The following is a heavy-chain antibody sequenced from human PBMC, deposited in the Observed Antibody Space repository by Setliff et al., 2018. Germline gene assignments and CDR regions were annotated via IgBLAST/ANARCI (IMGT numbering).Heavy chain of an antibody. J-gene: IGHJ4*02. CDR1: GDSISPYY. CDR3: ARGGYSYGLGGFPLDY. D-gene: IGHD5-18*01. CDR2: IYYSGSA. V-gene: IGHV4-59*01. Sequence: SETLSLTCTVSGDSISPYYWSWIRQPPGEGLEWVGYIYYSGSANYNPSLKSRVTISVDTSKNQFSLKLSSVTAADTAVYYCARGGYSYGLGGFPLDYWGQGTLVTVSS.